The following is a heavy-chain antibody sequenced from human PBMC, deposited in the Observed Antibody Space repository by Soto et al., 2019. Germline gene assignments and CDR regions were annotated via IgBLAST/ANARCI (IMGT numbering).Heavy chain of an antibody. CDR1: GGSFSGYY. D-gene: IGHD3-9*01. CDR3: ARLVVLRYCVSGMDV. CDR2: INHSASA. V-gene: IGHV4-34*01. Sequence: QVQLQQWGAGLLKPSETLSLTCAVYGGSFSGYYWGWIRQPPGKGLEWIGEINHSASANYNPSLKSRVSISVDTSKNLFSLKLSSVTAADMAVYCCARLVVLRYCVSGMDVW. J-gene: IGHJ6*01.